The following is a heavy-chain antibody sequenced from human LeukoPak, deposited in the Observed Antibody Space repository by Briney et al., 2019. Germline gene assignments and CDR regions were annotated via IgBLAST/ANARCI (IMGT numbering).Heavy chain of an antibody. CDR3: ARDGDYYGSGSYYNRRHCFDY. D-gene: IGHD3-10*01. V-gene: IGHV3-33*01. CDR1: GFIFSSYG. CDR2: IWYDGSNK. J-gene: IGHJ4*02. Sequence: GGSLRLSCAASGFIFSSYGMHWVRQAPGKGLEWVAVIWYDGSNKYYADSVKGRFTISRDNSKNTLYLQMNSLRAEDTAVYYCARDGDYYGSGSYYNRRHCFDYWGQGTLVTVSS.